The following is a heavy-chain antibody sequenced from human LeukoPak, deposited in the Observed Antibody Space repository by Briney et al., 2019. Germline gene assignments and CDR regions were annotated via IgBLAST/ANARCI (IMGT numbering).Heavy chain of an antibody. V-gene: IGHV3-9*01. J-gene: IGHJ4*02. D-gene: IGHD3-22*01. CDR1: GFTFDDYA. Sequence: PGRSLRLSCAASGFTFDDYAMHWVRQAPGKGLEWVSGISWNSGSIGYADSVEGRFTISRDNAKNSLYLQMNSLRAEDTALYYCAKDIDSSVAENYFDYWGQGTLVTVSS. CDR3: AKDIDSSVAENYFDY. CDR2: ISWNSGSI.